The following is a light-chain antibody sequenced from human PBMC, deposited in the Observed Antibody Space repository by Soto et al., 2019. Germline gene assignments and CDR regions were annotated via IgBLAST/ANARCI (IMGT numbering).Light chain of an antibody. V-gene: IGLV1-40*01. J-gene: IGLJ2*01. CDR1: SSNIGAGYD. CDR3: QSYDSSLSVV. CDR2: GNS. Sequence: QSVLTQPPSVSGAPGQRVTIACTGSSSNIGAGYDVHWYQQLPGPAPQLLIYGNSKRPSGVPDRFSGSKSGTSDSRAISGVQADDEADYYCQSYDSSLSVVFGGGTKLTVL.